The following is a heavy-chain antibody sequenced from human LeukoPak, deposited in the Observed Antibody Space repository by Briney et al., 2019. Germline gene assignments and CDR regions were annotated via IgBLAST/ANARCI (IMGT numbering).Heavy chain of an antibody. CDR2: IRYDGSNK. CDR3: AKSPDTWNYGFLDY. CDR1: GFTFSSYG. D-gene: IGHD1-7*01. Sequence: GGSLRLSCAASGFTFSSYGMHWVRQAPGKGLEWVAFIRYDGSNKYYADSVKGRFTISRENSKNTLYLQMNSLRVEDTAVYYCAKSPDTWNYGFLDYWGQGTLVTVSS. V-gene: IGHV3-30*02. J-gene: IGHJ4*02.